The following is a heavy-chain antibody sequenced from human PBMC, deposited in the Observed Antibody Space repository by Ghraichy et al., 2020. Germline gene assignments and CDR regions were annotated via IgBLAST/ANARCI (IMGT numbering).Heavy chain of an antibody. V-gene: IGHV4-30-2*01. CDR2: IHHTGST. CDR3: ARVRRITIAGGWFDP. Sequence: SLNISCAVSGFSISSGGYSWSWIRQPPGKGLEWIGSIHHTGSTYYNPSLTSRITISTDRSKNQFSLKLSSVTAADTAVYYCARVRRITIAGGWFDPWGQGTLVTVSS. CDR1: GFSISSGGYS. J-gene: IGHJ5*02. D-gene: IGHD6-13*01.